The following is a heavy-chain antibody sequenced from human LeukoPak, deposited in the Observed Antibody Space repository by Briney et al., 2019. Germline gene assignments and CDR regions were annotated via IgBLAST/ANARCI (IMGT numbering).Heavy chain of an antibody. V-gene: IGHV3-23*01. D-gene: IGHD3-16*01. Sequence: GGSLRLSCAASEFTFSSYAMSWVRQAPGKGLEWVSTISDSGGATHYADSVKGRFTISRDNSKNTLYLQMNSLRAEDTAVYYCARRGRQPVYYYFDSWGQGTLVSVSS. J-gene: IGHJ4*02. CDR1: EFTFSSYA. CDR2: ISDSGGAT. CDR3: ARRGRQPVYYYFDS.